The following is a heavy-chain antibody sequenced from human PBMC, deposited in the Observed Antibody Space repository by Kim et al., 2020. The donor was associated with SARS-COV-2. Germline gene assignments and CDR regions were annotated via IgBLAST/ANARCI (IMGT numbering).Heavy chain of an antibody. CDR3: AREWGGYYDILTGPLRGYGMDV. CDR1: GFTFSSYS. J-gene: IGHJ6*02. D-gene: IGHD3-9*01. Sequence: GGSLRLSCAASGFTFSSYSMNWVRQAPGKGLEWVSSISSSSSYIYYADSVKGRFTISRDNAKNSLYLQMNSLRAEDTAVYYCAREWGGYYDILTGPLRGYGMDVWGQGTTVTVSS. CDR2: ISSSSSYI. V-gene: IGHV3-21*01.